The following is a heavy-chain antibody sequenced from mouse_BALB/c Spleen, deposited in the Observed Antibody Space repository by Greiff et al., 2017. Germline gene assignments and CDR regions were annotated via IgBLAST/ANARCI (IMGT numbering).Heavy chain of an antibody. CDR2: INPSNGRT. D-gene: IGHD2-4*01. J-gene: IGHJ1*01. CDR1: GYTFTSYW. V-gene: IGHV1S81*02. Sequence: QVQLQQSGAELVKPGASVKLSCKASGYTFTSYWMHWVKQRPGQGLEWIGEINPSNGRTNYNEKFKSKATLTVDKSSSTAYMQLSSLTSEDSAVYYCATYDYGEKNWYFDVWGAGTTVTVSS. CDR3: ATYDYGEKNWYFDV.